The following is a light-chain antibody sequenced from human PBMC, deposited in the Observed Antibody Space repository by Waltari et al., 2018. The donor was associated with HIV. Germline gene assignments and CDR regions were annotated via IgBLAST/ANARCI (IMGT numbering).Light chain of an antibody. CDR2: DVS. V-gene: IGLV2-18*02. Sequence: QSALPQPPSVSGSLGQSVTISCTRTSSDVGNYHEVSWYQQSPGTAPKLMIYDVSNRPSGVPDRFSGSKSGNTASLTISGLQAEDEADYYCSSFTTSITVVFGGGTKLTVL. CDR3: SSFTTSITVV. J-gene: IGLJ2*01. CDR1: SSDVGNYHE.